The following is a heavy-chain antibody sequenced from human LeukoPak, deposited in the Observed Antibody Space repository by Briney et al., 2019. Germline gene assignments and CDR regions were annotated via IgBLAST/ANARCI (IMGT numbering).Heavy chain of an antibody. V-gene: IGHV4-39*07. CDR1: GGSISSSSYY. Sequence: SETLSLTCAVSGGSISSSSYYWDWIRQPPGKGLEWIGEINHSGSTNYNPSLKSRVTISVDTSKNQFSLKLSSVTAADTAVYYCARGSRGYSSSSWWFDPWGQGTLVTVSS. J-gene: IGHJ5*02. D-gene: IGHD6-6*01. CDR3: ARGSRGYSSSSWWFDP. CDR2: INHSGST.